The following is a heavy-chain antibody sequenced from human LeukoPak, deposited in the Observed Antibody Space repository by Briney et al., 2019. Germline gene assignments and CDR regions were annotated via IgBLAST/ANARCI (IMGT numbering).Heavy chain of an antibody. CDR2: IGGNGGST. Sequence: GGSLRLSCAASRFTFSSYSMNWVRQAPGKGLEWVSGIGGNGGSTYYADSVKGRFSISRDNSKNTVFLQMSSLRADDTAVYYCAKQSGGSCYSASNYWGQGTLVTVSS. D-gene: IGHD2-15*01. V-gene: IGHV3-23*01. CDR1: RFTFSSYS. CDR3: AKQSGGSCYSASNY. J-gene: IGHJ4*02.